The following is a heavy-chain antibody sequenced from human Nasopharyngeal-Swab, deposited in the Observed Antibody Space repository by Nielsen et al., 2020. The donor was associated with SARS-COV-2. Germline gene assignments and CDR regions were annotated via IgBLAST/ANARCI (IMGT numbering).Heavy chain of an antibody. V-gene: IGHV3-30-3*01. CDR2: ISYDGSKK. Sequence: GESLKISCAASGFNFSSYAMHWVRQAPGKGLEWVAVISYDGSKKYYADSVKGRFTISRDNSKNTLYLQMNSLRAEDTAVYYCARDQGSSWYTYYYYYCMDVWGQGTTVTVSS. CDR1: GFNFSSYA. D-gene: IGHD6-13*01. CDR3: ARDQGSSWYTYYYYYCMDV. J-gene: IGHJ6*02.